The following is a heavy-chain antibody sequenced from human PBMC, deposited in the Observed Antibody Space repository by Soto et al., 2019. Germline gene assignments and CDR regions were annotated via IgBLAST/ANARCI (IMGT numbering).Heavy chain of an antibody. J-gene: IGHJ5*02. V-gene: IGHV4-30-4*01. CDR1: GDSISSVDHY. Sequence: SETLSLTCTVSGDSISSVDHYWSWIRQPPGKGLEWMGYIYHSGSTHYNPSLNSRLTISIDTSTNRFSLNLTSVTAADTAVYFCARLRWETENNWFDPWGQGALVTVSS. CDR3: ARLRWETENNWFDP. D-gene: IGHD1-26*01. CDR2: IYHSGST.